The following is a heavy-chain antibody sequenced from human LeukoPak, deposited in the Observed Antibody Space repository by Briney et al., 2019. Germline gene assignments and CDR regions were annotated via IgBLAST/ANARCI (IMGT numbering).Heavy chain of an antibody. CDR1: GFTFSSYG. CDR2: IRYDGSNK. CDR3: AKQYSTWYSGMFDYYMDV. V-gene: IGHV3-30*02. J-gene: IGHJ6*03. D-gene: IGHD6-13*01. Sequence: GGSLRLSCAASGFTFSSYGMHWVRQAPGKGLEWVAFIRYDGSNKYYADSVKGRFTISRDNSKNTLYLQMNSLRAEDTAMYYCAKQYSTWYSGMFDYYMDVWGKGTTVTVSS.